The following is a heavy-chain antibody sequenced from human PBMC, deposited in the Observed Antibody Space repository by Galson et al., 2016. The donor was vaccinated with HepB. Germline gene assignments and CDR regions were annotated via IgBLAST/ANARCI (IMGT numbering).Heavy chain of an antibody. CDR3: AREEGDPMHWYFDL. Sequence: SLRLSCAASGFTFSSYGMHWVRQAPGKGLEWVAVIWYDGSNKYYADSVKGRFTISRDKSKNTLYLQMNSLRAEDTAVYYCAREEGDPMHWYFDLWGRGTLVTVSA. CDR2: IWYDGSNK. D-gene: IGHD3-16*01. V-gene: IGHV3-33*01. CDR1: GFTFSSYG. J-gene: IGHJ2*01.